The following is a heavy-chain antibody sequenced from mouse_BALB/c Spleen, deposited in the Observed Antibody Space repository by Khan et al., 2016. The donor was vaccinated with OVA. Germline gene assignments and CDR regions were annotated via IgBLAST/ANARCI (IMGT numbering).Heavy chain of an antibody. D-gene: IGHD2-1*01. V-gene: IGHV5-9-3*01. CDR1: GFTFSTYA. Sequence: EVELVESGGGLVKPGGSLKLSCAASGFTFSTYAMSWVRQTPEKRLEWVATISSDGDYTYFPDNVTGRFTITRDNANNTLCLQMTSLRSEDTAMYDCARATDGNCAYWGQGTMVTVSA. J-gene: IGHJ3*01. CDR3: ARATDGNCAY. CDR2: ISSDGDYT.